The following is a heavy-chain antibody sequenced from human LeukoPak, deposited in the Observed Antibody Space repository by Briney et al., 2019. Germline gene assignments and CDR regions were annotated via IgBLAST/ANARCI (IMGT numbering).Heavy chain of an antibody. Sequence: PSETLSLTCTVSGDSMSSGARWSWARQSPGKGLEWIGEIYHSGSTNYNPSLRGRVTLSVDNSNNHFSLDLSSVTAADPAFYYCARRGYSGNEAYFAYWGQGTLVNVFS. CDR2: IYHSGST. CDR3: ARRGYSGNEAYFAY. D-gene: IGHD5-12*01. V-gene: IGHV4-4*02. CDR1: GDSMSSGAR. J-gene: IGHJ4*02.